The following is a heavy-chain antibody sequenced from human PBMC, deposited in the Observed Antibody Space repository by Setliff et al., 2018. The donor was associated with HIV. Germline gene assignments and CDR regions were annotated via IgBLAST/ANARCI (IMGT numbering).Heavy chain of an antibody. CDR1: GYTFTSYG. V-gene: IGHV1-18*01. Sequence: GASVKVSCKASGYTFTSYGISWVRQAPGQGLEWMGWISAYNGNTNYAQKLQGRVTMTTDTSTRTAYMELRSLRSDDTAMYYCARMRGGHNIREGAFDIWGQGTMVTVSS. CDR2: ISAYNGNT. CDR3: ARMRGGHNIREGAFDI. D-gene: IGHD1-20*01. J-gene: IGHJ3*02.